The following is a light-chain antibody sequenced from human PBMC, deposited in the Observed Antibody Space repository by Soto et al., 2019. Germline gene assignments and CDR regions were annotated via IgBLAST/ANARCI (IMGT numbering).Light chain of an antibody. CDR2: GAS. V-gene: IGKV3-20*01. J-gene: IGKJ5*01. CDR3: QQYANSPIT. CDR1: QSVSSSY. Sequence: EIVLTQSPGTLSLSPGERATLSCRASQSVSSSYLAWYQQKPGQAPRLLIYGASTRATGIPARFSGSGSGTEFTLTITPLEPEDFAVYFCQQYANSPITFGQGTRLEIK.